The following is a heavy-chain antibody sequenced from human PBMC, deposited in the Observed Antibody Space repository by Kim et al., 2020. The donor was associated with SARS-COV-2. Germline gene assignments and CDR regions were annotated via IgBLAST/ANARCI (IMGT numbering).Heavy chain of an antibody. CDR1: GGSISSSSYY. CDR3: ARDDKREGEPPVFDY. V-gene: IGHV4-39*07. D-gene: IGHD3-16*01. CDR2: IYYSGST. Sequence: SETLSLTCTVSGGSISSSSYYWGWIRQPPGKGLEWIGSIYYSGSTYYNPSLKSRVTISVDTSKNQFSLKLSSVTAADTAVYYCARDDKREGEPPVFDYWG. J-gene: IGHJ4*01.